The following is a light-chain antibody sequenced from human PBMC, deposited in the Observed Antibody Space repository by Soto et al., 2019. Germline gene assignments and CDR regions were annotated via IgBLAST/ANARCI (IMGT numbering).Light chain of an antibody. J-gene: IGKJ4*01. Sequence: DVQMTQSPSSLSAFVGDRVTITCRASQGIAPYLAWFQQKPVKVPTLLIYATSTLQSGVPSRFSGSGSATDFTLTINSLQPEDVGTYYCQKYNSAPLTFGGGTKVEIK. CDR3: QKYNSAPLT. V-gene: IGKV1-27*01. CDR1: QGIAPY. CDR2: ATS.